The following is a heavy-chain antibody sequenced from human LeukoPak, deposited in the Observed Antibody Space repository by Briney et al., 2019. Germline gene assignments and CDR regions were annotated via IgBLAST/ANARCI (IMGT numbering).Heavy chain of an antibody. CDR2: ISSSSSTI. D-gene: IGHD1-26*01. V-gene: IGHV3-48*01. CDR3: AREGQWELLGRGYYFDY. J-gene: IGHJ4*02. Sequence: GGSLRLSCAASGFSFSAYGMHWVRQAPGKGLEWVSYISSSSSTIYYADSVKGRFTISRDNAKNSLNLQMNSLRAEDTAVYYCAREGQWELLGRGYYFDYWGQGTLVTVSS. CDR1: GFSFSAYG.